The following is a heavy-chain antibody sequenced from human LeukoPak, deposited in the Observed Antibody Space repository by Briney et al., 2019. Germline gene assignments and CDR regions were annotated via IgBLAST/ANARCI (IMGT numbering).Heavy chain of an antibody. J-gene: IGHJ4*02. V-gene: IGHV1-8*02. D-gene: IGHD5-12*01. CDR3: ARWVHSGNDENFDY. CDR1: GYTFTSNY. Sequence: GASVKVSCKAFGYTFTSNYMHWVRQATGQGLEWMGWMNPNSGNTGYAQKFQGRVTMTRNTSISTAYMELSSLRSEDTAVYYCARWVHSGNDENFDYWGQGTLVTVSS. CDR2: MNPNSGNT.